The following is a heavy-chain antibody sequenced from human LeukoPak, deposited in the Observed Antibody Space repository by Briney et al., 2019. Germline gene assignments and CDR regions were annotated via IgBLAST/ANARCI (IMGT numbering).Heavy chain of an antibody. CDR2: IYYSGST. D-gene: IGHD2-2*03. CDR1: GGSISSTSYY. CDR3: ARLLSVGYCSTTTCNWFDP. V-gene: IGHV4-39*07. Sequence: SETLSLTCVVSGGSISSTSYYWGWIRQPPGKGLEWIGSIYYSGSTYYSPSLKSRVTISVDTSKNQCSLKLSSVTASDTAVYYCARLLSVGYCSTTTCNWFDPWGQGTLVTVSS. J-gene: IGHJ5*02.